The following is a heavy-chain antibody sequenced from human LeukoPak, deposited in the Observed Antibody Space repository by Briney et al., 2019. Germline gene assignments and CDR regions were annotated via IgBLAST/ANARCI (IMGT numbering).Heavy chain of an antibody. D-gene: IGHD1-1*01. V-gene: IGHV3-23*01. CDR1: GFTFSSYS. CDR2: VSGSGGDT. J-gene: IGHJ3*02. Sequence: GGSLRLSCAASGFTFSSYSMNWVRQAPGKGLEWVSAVSGSGGDTYYAGSVKGRFTVSRDNSKNTLYLQMNSLRAEDTAVYFCAKELIIQPTGTVAFDIWGQGTMVTVSS. CDR3: AKELIIQPTGTVAFDI.